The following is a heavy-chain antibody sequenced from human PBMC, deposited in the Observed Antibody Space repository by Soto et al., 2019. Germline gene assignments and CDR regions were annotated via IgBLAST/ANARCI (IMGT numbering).Heavy chain of an antibody. CDR1: GFTFSSYW. CDR2: ISSSSSTI. Sequence: GGSLRLSYAASGFTFSSYWMHWVRQAPGKGLVWISYISSSSSTIYYADSVKGRFTISRDNAKNSLYLQMNSLRAEDTAVYYSASCSPGGLVAATADCRGQGTLVTVSS. V-gene: IGHV3-48*01. J-gene: IGHJ4*02. CDR3: ASCSPGGLVAATADC. D-gene: IGHD2-15*01.